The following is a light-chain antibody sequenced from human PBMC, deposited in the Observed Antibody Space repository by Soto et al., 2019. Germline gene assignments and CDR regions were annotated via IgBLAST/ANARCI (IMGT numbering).Light chain of an antibody. CDR2: GNT. J-gene: IGLJ1*01. V-gene: IGLV1-40*01. Sequence: QSVLTQTPSVSGAPGQTITISCTGTDSNIGAGYDVHWYQHLPGRAPKLLIFGNTHRPSGVPDRFSGSKSGTSASLAITGLQREDEADYYSQSFDNSLSGFYVFGSGTKLAVL. CDR1: DSNIGAGYD. CDR3: QSFDNSLSGFYV.